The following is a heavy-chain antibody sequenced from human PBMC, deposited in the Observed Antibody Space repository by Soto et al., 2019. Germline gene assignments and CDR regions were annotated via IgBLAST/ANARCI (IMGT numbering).Heavy chain of an antibody. V-gene: IGHV4-39*01. J-gene: IGHJ5*01. CDR1: GVSIHNSHSF. CDR3: GRVVEGATRHTDPDS. CDR2: VYHNGGA. D-gene: IGHD2-21*01. Sequence: PSETLSLTCTVSGVSIHNSHSFWAWICQPPGKGLQFIASVYHNGGAHYNSSLKSRVTISVDTANNQVSLRMRSLTAADTAFYYCGRVVEGATRHTDPDSWGQGILVT.